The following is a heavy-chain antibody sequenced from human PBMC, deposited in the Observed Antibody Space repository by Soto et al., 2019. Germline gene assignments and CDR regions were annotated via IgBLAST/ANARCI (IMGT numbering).Heavy chain of an antibody. V-gene: IGHV4-39*01. CDR1: GGSISSSSYY. J-gene: IGHJ5*02. CDR3: ASPKIAFYNWFDP. CDR2: IYHSGST. D-gene: IGHD3-3*02. Sequence: SETLSLTCSVSGGSISSSSYYWAWIRQAPGKGLEWIGYIYHSGSTYYNPSLKSRVTISVDTSKNQFSLKLSSVTAADTAVYYCASPKIAFYNWFDPWGQGTLVTVSS.